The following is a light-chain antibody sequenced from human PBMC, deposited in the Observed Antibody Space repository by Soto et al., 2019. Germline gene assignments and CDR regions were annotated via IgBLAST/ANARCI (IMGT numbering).Light chain of an antibody. J-gene: IGKJ2*01. Sequence: DVQMSQSPTSLSASVGDRLTITCRASQNIDIYLNWYQQKPGRPPTLLIYTTSRLQSGVPTRFSGSESGTDFTLTISNQQPEDFATYSCHQSYITPPAFRQGTKVGIK. CDR3: HQSYITPPA. V-gene: IGKV1-39*01. CDR1: QNIDIY. CDR2: TTS.